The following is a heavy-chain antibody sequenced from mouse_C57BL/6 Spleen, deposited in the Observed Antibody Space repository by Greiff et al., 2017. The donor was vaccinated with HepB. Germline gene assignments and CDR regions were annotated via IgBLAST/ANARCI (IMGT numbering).Heavy chain of an antibody. CDR3: AVGITTVVDGGY. J-gene: IGHJ2*01. D-gene: IGHD1-1*01. Sequence: QVQLQQPGAELVKPGASVKMSCKASGYTFTSYWITWVKQRPGQGLEWIGDIYPGSGSTNYNEKFKSKATLTVDTSSSTAYMQLSSLTSEVSAVYYWAVGITTVVDGGYWGQGTTLTVSS. V-gene: IGHV1-55*01. CDR1: GYTFTSYW. CDR2: IYPGSGST.